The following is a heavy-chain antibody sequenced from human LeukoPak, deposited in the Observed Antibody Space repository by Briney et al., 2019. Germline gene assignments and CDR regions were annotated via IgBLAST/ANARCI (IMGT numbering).Heavy chain of an antibody. CDR1: GGSFSGYY. D-gene: IGHD3-9*01. V-gene: IGHV4-34*01. J-gene: IGHJ5*02. CDR3: ARGEIRYFDWAGNWFDP. CDR2: INHSGST. Sequence: SQTLSLTCAVYGGSFSGYYWSWIRQPPGKGLEWIGEINHSGSTNYNPSLKSRVTISVHTSKNQFSLKLSSVTAADTAVYYCARGEIRYFDWAGNWFDPWGQGTLVTVSS.